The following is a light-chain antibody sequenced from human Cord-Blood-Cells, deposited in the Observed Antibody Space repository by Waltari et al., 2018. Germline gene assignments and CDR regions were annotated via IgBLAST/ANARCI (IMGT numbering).Light chain of an antibody. J-gene: IGLJ3*02. Sequence: QTVVTQDPSLTVSPGGTFTLTCASSPGAVPSGDYPNWFQKKPGRAPRALIYSTRKKPPWTPACFSGSLLGGKAALTLCGVQPEDEAEYYCLLYYGGAGVFGGETKLTVL. CDR1: PGAVPSGDY. CDR2: STR. V-gene: IGLV7-43*01. CDR3: LLYYGGAGV.